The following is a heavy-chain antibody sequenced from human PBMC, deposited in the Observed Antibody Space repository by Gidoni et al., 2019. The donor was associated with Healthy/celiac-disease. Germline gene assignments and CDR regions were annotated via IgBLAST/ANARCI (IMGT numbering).Heavy chain of an antibody. Sequence: QVQLQQWGAGLLKPSETLSLTCAVYGGSFSGYYWGWIRQPPGKGLEWIRENNHSGSTNYNPSLKRRVTISVDTSKNQFSLKLSSVTAADTAVYYCARAPPSPITMIDRVGRYFDYWGQGTLVTVSS. V-gene: IGHV4-34*01. J-gene: IGHJ4*02. CDR1: GGSFSGYY. D-gene: IGHD3-22*01. CDR2: NNHSGST. CDR3: ARAPPSPITMIDRVGRYFDY.